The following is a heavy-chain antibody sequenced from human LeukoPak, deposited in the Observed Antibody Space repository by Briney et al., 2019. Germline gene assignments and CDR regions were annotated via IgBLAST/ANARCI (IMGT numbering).Heavy chain of an antibody. Sequence: RGSLRLSCAASGFTFSSYSMNWVRQAPGKGLEGVSSISSSSSYIYYADSVKGRFTISRDNAKNSLYLQTNSLRAEDTAVYYCARDPGAVAGDFDYRGQGTLVTVSS. V-gene: IGHV3-21*01. J-gene: IGHJ4*02. CDR3: ARDPGAVAGDFDY. D-gene: IGHD6-19*01. CDR1: GFTFSSYS. CDR2: ISSSSSYI.